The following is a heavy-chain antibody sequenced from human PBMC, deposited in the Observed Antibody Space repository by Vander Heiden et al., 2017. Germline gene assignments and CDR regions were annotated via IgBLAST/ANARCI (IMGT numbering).Heavy chain of an antibody. V-gene: IGHV3-53*01. CDR2: IYSGGST. CDR3: TRTSGYSYGGPNFNF. Sequence: EVQLVESGGDLIQPGGSLRLPCAASGFTVSANYMAWVRQAPGKGLEWVSVIYSGGSTYYADSVKGRFSISRDNSKNTLYLQMNSLRAEDTAVYYCTRTSGYSYGGPNFNFWGQGTLVTVSS. D-gene: IGHD5-18*01. J-gene: IGHJ4*02. CDR1: GFTVSANY.